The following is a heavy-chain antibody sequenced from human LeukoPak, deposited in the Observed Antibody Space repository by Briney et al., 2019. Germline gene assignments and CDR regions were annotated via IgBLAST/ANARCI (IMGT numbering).Heavy chain of an antibody. V-gene: IGHV1-69*04. CDR3: ARGDCGGDCYVPDY. D-gene: IGHD2-21*02. Sequence: SVKVSCKASGGTFSSYAISWVRQAPGQGLEWMGRIIPILGIANYAQKLQGRVTMTTDTSTSTAYMELRSLRSDDTAVYYCARGDCGGDCYVPDYWGQGTLVTVSS. CDR2: IIPILGIA. CDR1: GGTFSSYA. J-gene: IGHJ4*02.